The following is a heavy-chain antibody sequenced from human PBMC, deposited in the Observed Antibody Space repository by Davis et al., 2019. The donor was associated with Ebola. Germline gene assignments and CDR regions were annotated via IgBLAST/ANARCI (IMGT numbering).Heavy chain of an antibody. CDR3: ARNSYYDFWSCYSRPEYYYYYYMDV. CDR1: GFTFSSYW. Sequence: PGGSLRLSCAASGFTFSSYWMHWVRQAPGKGLVWVSRINSDGSSTSYEDSVKGRFTISRDNAKNTLYLQMNSLRAEDTAVYYCARNSYYDFWSCYSRPEYYYYYYMDVWGKGTTVTVSS. D-gene: IGHD3-3*01. V-gene: IGHV3-74*01. CDR2: INSDGSST. J-gene: IGHJ6*03.